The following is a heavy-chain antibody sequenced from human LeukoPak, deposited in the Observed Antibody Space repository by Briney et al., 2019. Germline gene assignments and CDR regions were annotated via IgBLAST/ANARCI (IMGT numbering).Heavy chain of an antibody. Sequence: GGSLRLSCAASGFTFSDYYMSWIRQAPGKGLEWFSYISSSGSTIYYADSVKGLFTISRDNAKNSVYLQMNSLRAEDKALYYCASEGVYSSGPTDYWGQGTLVTVSS. CDR1: GFTFSDYY. J-gene: IGHJ4*02. CDR3: ASEGVYSSGPTDY. D-gene: IGHD6-19*01. V-gene: IGHV3-11*04. CDR2: ISSSGSTI.